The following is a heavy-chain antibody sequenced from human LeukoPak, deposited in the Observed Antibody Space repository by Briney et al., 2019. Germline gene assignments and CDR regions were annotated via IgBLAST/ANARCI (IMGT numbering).Heavy chain of an antibody. CDR2: ISGSGGST. D-gene: IGHD6-13*01. CDR3: AKSGDSSSWYFDY. CDR1: GFTSHSYA. Sequence: GGSLRLSCATSGFTSHSYAMSWVRQAPGKGLEWVSAISGSGGSTYYADSVKGRFTISRDNSKNTLYLQMNSLRAEDTAVYYCAKSGDSSSWYFDYWGQGTLVTVSS. V-gene: IGHV3-23*01. J-gene: IGHJ4*02.